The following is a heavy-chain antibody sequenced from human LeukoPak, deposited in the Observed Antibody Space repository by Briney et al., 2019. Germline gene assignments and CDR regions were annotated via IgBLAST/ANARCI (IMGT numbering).Heavy chain of an antibody. V-gene: IGHV1-8*01. J-gene: IGHJ4*02. Sequence: ASVKVSCKASGYTFTSYDINWVRQATGQGLEWVGWMSPNSGNTGSAQKFQGRVTMARNTSISTAYMELSSLRSEDTAVYYCASFQKQVWGQGTLVTVSS. CDR1: GYTFTSYD. CDR2: MSPNSGNT. CDR3: ASFQKQV.